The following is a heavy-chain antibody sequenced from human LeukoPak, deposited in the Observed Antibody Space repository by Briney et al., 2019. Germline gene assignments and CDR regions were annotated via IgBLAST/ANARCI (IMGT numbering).Heavy chain of an antibody. J-gene: IGHJ4*02. V-gene: IGHV3-21*01. CDR3: ARDPGVRALDY. CDR1: GFTFSSYS. D-gene: IGHD3-10*01. Sequence: GGSLRLSCAASGFTFSSYSMNWVRQAPGKGLEWVSSISSSSSYIYYADSVKGRFTISRDNVKNSLYLQMNSLRAEDTAVYYCARDPGVRALDYWGQGTLVTVSS. CDR2: ISSSSSYI.